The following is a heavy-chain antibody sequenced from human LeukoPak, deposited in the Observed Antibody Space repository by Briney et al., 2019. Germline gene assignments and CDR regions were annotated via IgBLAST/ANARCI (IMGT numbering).Heavy chain of an antibody. D-gene: IGHD6-6*01. CDR2: ISWNSGSI. Sequence: GRGLRLSCVDPGFTFDDYAMSWVREGPGKGQEKVSGISWNSGSIGYADSVKGRFTISRDNAKNSLYLQMNSLRAEDTALYYCATLTVAARTANFDYWGQGTLVTVSS. CDR3: ATLTVAARTANFDY. CDR1: GFTFDDYA. J-gene: IGHJ4*02. V-gene: IGHV3-9*01.